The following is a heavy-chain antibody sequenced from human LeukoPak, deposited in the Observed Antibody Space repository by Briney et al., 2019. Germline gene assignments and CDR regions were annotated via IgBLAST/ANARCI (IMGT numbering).Heavy chain of an antibody. V-gene: IGHV3-48*03. CDR1: GFTFSSYE. CDR2: ISSSGSTI. Sequence: GGSLRLSCAASGFTFSSYEMNWVRQAPGKGLEWVSYISSSGSTIYYADSVKGRFTISRDNAKNSLYLQMNSLRAEDTAVYYCARSRGAGPGAYFDYWGQGTLVTVSS. D-gene: IGHD6-19*01. CDR3: ARSRGAGPGAYFDY. J-gene: IGHJ4*02.